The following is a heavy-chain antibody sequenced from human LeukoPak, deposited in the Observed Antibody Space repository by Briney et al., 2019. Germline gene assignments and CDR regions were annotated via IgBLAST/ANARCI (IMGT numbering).Heavy chain of an antibody. CDR2: IIPIFGTA. CDR3: ARFMMTTGNFDY. D-gene: IGHD4-17*01. Sequence: SVKVSCKVSGYTLTELSMHWVRQAPGKGLEWMGGIIPIFGTANYAQKFQGRVTITADESTSTAYMELSSLRSEDAAVYYCARFMMTTGNFDYWGQGTLVTVSS. CDR1: GYTLTELS. V-gene: IGHV1-69*13. J-gene: IGHJ4*02.